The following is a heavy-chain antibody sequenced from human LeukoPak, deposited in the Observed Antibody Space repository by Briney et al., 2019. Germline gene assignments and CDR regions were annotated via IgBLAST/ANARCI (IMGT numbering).Heavy chain of an antibody. J-gene: IGHJ4*02. Sequence: GGSLRLSCAASGFTFSSYGMSWVRQAPGKGLEWVSAISGSGGSTYYADSVKGRFTISRDNSKNTLYLQMNSLGAEDTAVYYCARETTVTPEPHFDYWGQGTLVTVSS. CDR1: GFTFSSYG. CDR3: ARETTVTPEPHFDY. V-gene: IGHV3-23*01. CDR2: ISGSGGST. D-gene: IGHD4-17*01.